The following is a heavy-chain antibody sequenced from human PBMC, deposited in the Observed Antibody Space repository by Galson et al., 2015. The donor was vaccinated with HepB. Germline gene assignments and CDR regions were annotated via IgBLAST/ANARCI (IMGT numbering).Heavy chain of an antibody. D-gene: IGHD2-2*01. CDR3: ARDGMIVVVPAAIGNWFDP. Sequence: SVKVSCKASGYTFTSYGISWVRQAPGQGLEWMGWISAYNGNTNYAQKLQGRVTMTTDTSTSTAYMELRSLRSDDTAVYYCARDGMIVVVPAAIGNWFDPWGQGTLVTVSS. CDR1: GYTFTSYG. V-gene: IGHV1-18*04. J-gene: IGHJ5*02. CDR2: ISAYNGNT.